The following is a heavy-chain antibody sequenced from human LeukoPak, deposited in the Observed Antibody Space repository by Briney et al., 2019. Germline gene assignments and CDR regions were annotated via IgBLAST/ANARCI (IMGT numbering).Heavy chain of an antibody. CDR1: GDSVSSNSAT. CDR2: AYYRSKWYN. J-gene: IGHJ5*02. V-gene: IGHV6-1*01. CDR3: ARAPSSGWFGWFGP. D-gene: IGHD6-19*01. Sequence: SQTLSLTCAISGDSVSSNSATWNWIRQSPSRGLEWLGRAYYRSKWYNDYAVSVKSRITNNPDTSKNQFSLHLNSVTPEDTAVYYCARAPSSGWFGWFGPWGQGTLVTVSS.